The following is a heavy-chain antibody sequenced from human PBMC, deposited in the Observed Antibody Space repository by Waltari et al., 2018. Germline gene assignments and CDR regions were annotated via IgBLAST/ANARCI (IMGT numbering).Heavy chain of an antibody. Sequence: QLQLQESGPGLVKPSETLSLTCTVSGGSISSSSYYWGWIRQPPGKGLEWIGSIYYSGSTYYNPSLKRRVTISVDTSKNQFSLKRSSVTAADTAVYYCARIGVYCSSTSCSPNWFDPWGQGTLVTVSS. CDR1: GGSISSSSYY. V-gene: IGHV4-39*07. D-gene: IGHD2-2*01. CDR2: IYYSGST. J-gene: IGHJ5*02. CDR3: ARIGVYCSSTSCSPNWFDP.